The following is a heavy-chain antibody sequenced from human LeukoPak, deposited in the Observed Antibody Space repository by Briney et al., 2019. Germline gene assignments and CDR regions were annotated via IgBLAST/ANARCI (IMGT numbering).Heavy chain of an antibody. CDR1: GGSISSGDYY. V-gene: IGHV4-30-4*01. D-gene: IGHD3-22*01. J-gene: IGHJ5*02. CDR2: MYYSGST. Sequence: SETLSLTRTVSGGSISSGDYYWSWIRQPPGKGLEWIAYMYYSGSTYYNPSLKSRVTMSADTSKNQLSLKLSSVTAADTAVYYCARPYYYDSRIDPWGQGILITVSS. CDR3: ARPYYYDSRIDP.